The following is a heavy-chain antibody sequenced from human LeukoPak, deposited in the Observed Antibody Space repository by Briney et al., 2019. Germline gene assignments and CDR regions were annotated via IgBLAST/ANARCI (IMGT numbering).Heavy chain of an antibody. Sequence: GGSLRLSCAASGFTFSSYAMHWVRQAPGKGLEWVSYISSSGSTIYYADSVKGRFTISRDNAKNSLYLQMNSLRAEDTAVYYCARGEGPGIAAHPGYWGQGTLVTVSS. V-gene: IGHV3-48*04. CDR2: ISSSGSTI. J-gene: IGHJ4*02. CDR3: ARGEGPGIAAHPGY. CDR1: GFTFSSYA. D-gene: IGHD6-6*01.